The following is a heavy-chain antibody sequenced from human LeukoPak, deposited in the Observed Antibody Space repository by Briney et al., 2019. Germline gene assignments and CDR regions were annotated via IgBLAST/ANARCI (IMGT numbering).Heavy chain of an antibody. D-gene: IGHD3-10*01. CDR2: IKPDGSEN. Sequence: GGSLRLSCAASGFTFSSYWMSWVRQAPGKGLEWVANIKPDGSENYYVDSVKGRFTISRDNAKKSLYLHMNSLRAEDTAVYYCARGSSGIAVRGLAWAWFDPWGQGTLVTVSS. CDR1: GFTFSSYW. V-gene: IGHV3-7*05. J-gene: IGHJ5*02. CDR3: ARGSSGIAVRGLAWAWFDP.